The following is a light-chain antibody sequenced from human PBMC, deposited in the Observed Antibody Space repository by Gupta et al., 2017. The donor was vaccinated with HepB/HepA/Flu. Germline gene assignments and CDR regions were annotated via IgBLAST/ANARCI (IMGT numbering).Light chain of an antibody. Sequence: DIQMTQSPSSLSASVGDRVTITCRASQGISSSLSWYQQKPGTAPKLLIYRAFSLQSGVPSRFSGSGSGTDFTLTITRLQPEDSATYSCQQTDRTPYTFGQGSQVEIK. CDR3: QQTDRTPYT. CDR2: RAF. V-gene: IGKV1-39*01. CDR1: QGISSS. J-gene: IGKJ2*01.